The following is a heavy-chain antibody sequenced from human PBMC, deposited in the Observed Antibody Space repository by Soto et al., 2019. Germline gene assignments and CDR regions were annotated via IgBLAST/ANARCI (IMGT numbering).Heavy chain of an antibody. CDR2: VYSSGST. Sequence: PSVTLPLTCTVSSGSINNYYWNWIRQPPGKGLEWIGYVYSSGSTNYDPSLKSRVTISLDTSKNQFSLKLSSVTAADTAVYYCAREPSPWGQGTLVTVSS. CDR3: AREPSP. J-gene: IGHJ5*02. CDR1: SGSINNYY. V-gene: IGHV4-59*12.